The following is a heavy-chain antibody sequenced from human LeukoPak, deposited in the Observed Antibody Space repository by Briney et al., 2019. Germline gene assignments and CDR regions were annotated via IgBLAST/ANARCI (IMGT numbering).Heavy chain of an antibody. Sequence: ASVTVSCKASGYTFTSYAMNWVRQAPGQGLEWMGWINTNTGNPTYAQGFTGRFVFSLDTSVSSAYLQISSLKAEDAAVYYCARVNPAVIGNTFDIWGQGTMVTVSS. CDR2: INTNTGNP. CDR1: GYTFTSYA. D-gene: IGHD3-16*02. J-gene: IGHJ3*02. CDR3: ARVNPAVIGNTFDI. V-gene: IGHV7-4-1*02.